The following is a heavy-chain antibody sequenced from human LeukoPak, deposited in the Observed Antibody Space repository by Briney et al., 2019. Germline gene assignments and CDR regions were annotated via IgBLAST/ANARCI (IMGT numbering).Heavy chain of an antibody. V-gene: IGHV3-7*01. Sequence: GGSLRLSCAASGFTFSSYRMSWVRQAPGKGLERVANIKQDGSEKYYVDSVKGRFTISRDNAKNSLYLQMNSLRAEDTAVYYCASEYYYGSGRLGVPDYWGQGTLVTVSS. CDR3: ASEYYYGSGRLGVPDY. CDR2: IKQDGSEK. J-gene: IGHJ4*02. D-gene: IGHD3-10*01. CDR1: GFTFSSYR.